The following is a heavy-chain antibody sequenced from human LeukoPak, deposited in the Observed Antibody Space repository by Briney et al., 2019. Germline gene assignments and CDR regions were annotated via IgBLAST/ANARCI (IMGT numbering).Heavy chain of an antibody. Sequence: GGSLRLSCAASGFTVSSNYMSWVRQAPGKGLEWVSVIYSGGSTYSADSVKGRFTISGDNSKNTLYLQMNSLRVEDTAVYYCARDSSGHLDNWFDPWGQGTLVTVSS. CDR3: ARDSSGHLDNWFDP. V-gene: IGHV3-66*02. D-gene: IGHD3-22*01. CDR2: IYSGGST. J-gene: IGHJ5*02. CDR1: GFTVSSNY.